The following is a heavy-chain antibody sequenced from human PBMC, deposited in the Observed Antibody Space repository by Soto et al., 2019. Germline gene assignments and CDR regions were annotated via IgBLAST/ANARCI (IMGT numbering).Heavy chain of an antibody. CDR3: AKSGNSEVVGLQYYFDY. D-gene: IGHD2-15*01. CDR2: ISYDGSNK. J-gene: IGHJ4*02. CDR1: GLTFSSYG. Sequence: QVQLVESGGGVVQPGRSLRLSCAASGLTFSSYGMHWVRQAPGKGLEWVAVISYDGSNKYYADSVKGRFTISRDNSKNTLYLQMNSLRAEDTAVYYCAKSGNSEVVGLQYYFDYWGQGTLVTVSS. V-gene: IGHV3-30*18.